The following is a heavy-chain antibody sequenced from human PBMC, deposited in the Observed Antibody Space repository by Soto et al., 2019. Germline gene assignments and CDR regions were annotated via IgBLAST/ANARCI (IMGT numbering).Heavy chain of an antibody. CDR2: ISSYGGST. J-gene: IGHJ4*02. D-gene: IGHD3-22*01. Sequence: EVQLVESGGGLVQPGGSLRLSCAASGFTFSSYAMHWVRQAPGKGLEYVSAISSYGGSTYYANSVKGRFTISRDNSMNTLYLQIGSLGAEDMAVYYCARDPDSSGYYYFDYWGQGTLVTVSS. V-gene: IGHV3-64*01. CDR1: GFTFSSYA. CDR3: ARDPDSSGYYYFDY.